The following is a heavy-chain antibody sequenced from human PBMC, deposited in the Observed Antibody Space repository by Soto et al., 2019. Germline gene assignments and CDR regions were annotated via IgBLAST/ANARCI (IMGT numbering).Heavy chain of an antibody. Sequence: VQLLESGGGLVQPGGSLRLSCAASGFTFSSYAMNWVRQTPGEGLEWVSGISDSGGSPYYADSVKGRFTISRDNSKNTLYLQMDSLRAEDTGVYYCARYALGLSPWWYNWFDRWGQGTVVSVSS. V-gene: IGHV3-23*01. CDR2: ISDSGGSP. D-gene: IGHD2-8*02. J-gene: IGHJ5*02. CDR1: GFTFSSYA. CDR3: ARYALGLSPWWYNWFDR.